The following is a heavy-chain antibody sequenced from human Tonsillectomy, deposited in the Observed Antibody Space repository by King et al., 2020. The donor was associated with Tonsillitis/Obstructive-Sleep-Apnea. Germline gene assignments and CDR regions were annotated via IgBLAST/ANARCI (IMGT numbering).Heavy chain of an antibody. Sequence: QLVQSGAEVKKPGSSVKVSCKASGGTFSSYAISWVRQAPGQGLEWMGGIISIFGTANYAQKFQGRVTITADESTSTAYMELSSLRSEDTAVYYCARSPPRYCSSTSCYAPYDAFDIWGQGTMVTVSS. J-gene: IGHJ3*02. V-gene: IGHV1-69*12. CDR1: GGTFSSYA. CDR3: ARSPPRYCSSTSCYAPYDAFDI. CDR2: IISIFGTA. D-gene: IGHD2-2*01.